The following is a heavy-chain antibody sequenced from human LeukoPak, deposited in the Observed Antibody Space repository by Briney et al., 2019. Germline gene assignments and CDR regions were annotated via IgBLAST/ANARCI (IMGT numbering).Heavy chain of an antibody. CDR3: VRTLGDA. D-gene: IGHD7-27*01. Sequence: GGSLRLSCAASGFSLLGSWMHWVRHVPGEGLVWVARINIEGTIISYADSVKGRFTISRDNAKNTLYLQMNRLRAEDTAVYYCVRTLGDAWGQGTPVTVSS. V-gene: IGHV3-74*01. CDR2: INIEGTII. J-gene: IGHJ5*02. CDR1: GFSLLGSW.